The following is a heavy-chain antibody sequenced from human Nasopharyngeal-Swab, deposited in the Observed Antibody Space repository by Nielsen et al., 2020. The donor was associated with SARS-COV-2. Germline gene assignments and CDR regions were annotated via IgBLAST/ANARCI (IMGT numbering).Heavy chain of an antibody. J-gene: IGHJ4*02. CDR1: GFTFGDYA. CDR2: ISSTGDYI. Sequence: GESLKISCSASGFTFGDYAVNWVRQAPGKGLEWVSAISSTGDYIYYAASVKGRFTISRDNAKNSLYLQMDNLRAEDTAVYYCARNTPAMFAYWGRGTLVTVSS. D-gene: IGHD2-2*02. CDR3: ARNTPAMFAY. V-gene: IGHV3-21*01.